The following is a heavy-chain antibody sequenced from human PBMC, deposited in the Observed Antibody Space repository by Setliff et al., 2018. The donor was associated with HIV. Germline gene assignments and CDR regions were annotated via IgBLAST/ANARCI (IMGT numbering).Heavy chain of an antibody. J-gene: IGHJ4*02. CDR1: SGSISGFY. V-gene: IGHV4-59*08. CDR2: IYYSGTT. CDR3: ARAAAGNTGPFDL. D-gene: IGHD4-17*01. Sequence: SETLSLTCTVSSGSISGFYWTWIRQPAGKGLEWIGYIYYSGTTYYNPSLKSRVTMSVDTSKNQFSLKLTSVTASDTAVYYCARAAAGNTGPFDLWGQGSPVTSPQ.